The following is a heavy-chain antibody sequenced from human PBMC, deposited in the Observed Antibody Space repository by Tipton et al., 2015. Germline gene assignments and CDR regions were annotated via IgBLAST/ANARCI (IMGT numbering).Heavy chain of an antibody. CDR1: SDSISKYY. J-gene: IGHJ4*02. D-gene: IGHD3/OR15-3a*01. CDR3: ARGDWII. Sequence: TLSLTCSVSSDSISKYYWSWIRQSPGKGLEWIGEISHGGSTNYNPSLKSRVTISVDTSKNQFSLKLNSVTAADTAVYYCARGDWIIWGQGTLVTVSS. CDR2: ISHGGST. V-gene: IGHV4-34*01.